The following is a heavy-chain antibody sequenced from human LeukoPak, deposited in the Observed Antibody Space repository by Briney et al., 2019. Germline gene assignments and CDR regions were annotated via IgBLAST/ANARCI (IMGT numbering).Heavy chain of an antibody. CDR1: GFIFISYA. CDR3: AKGMRTGDSWGYYFDY. J-gene: IGHJ4*02. CDR2: ISGGGGST. D-gene: IGHD7-27*01. Sequence: PGGSLRLSCAGSGFIFISYAMSWVRQAPGKGLEWVSIISGGGGSTNYVNSVKGRFTVSRDNSKNTLYLQMNSLRAEDAAVYYCAKGMRTGDSWGYYFDYWGQGALVTVSS. V-gene: IGHV3-23*01.